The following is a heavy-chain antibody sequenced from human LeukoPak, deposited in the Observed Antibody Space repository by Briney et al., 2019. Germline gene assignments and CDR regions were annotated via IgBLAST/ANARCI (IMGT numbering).Heavy chain of an antibody. J-gene: IGHJ6*02. CDR3: AKEGGGNFPLYYYYGMDV. V-gene: IGHV3-30-3*01. D-gene: IGHD4-23*01. CDR1: GFTFSSYA. CDR2: ISYDGSNK. Sequence: GGSLRLSCAASGFTFSSYAMHWVRQAPGKGLEWVAVISYDGSNKYYADSVKGRFTISRDNSKNTLYLQMNSLRAEDTAVYYCAKEGGGNFPLYYYYGMDVWGQGTTVTVSS.